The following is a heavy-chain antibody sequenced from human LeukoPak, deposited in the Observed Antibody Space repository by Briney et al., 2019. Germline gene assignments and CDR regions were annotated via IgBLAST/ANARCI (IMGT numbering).Heavy chain of an antibody. V-gene: IGHV1-69*06. CDR2: IIPIFGTT. CDR3: AKDEEVTGTNLGLILDAFDI. D-gene: IGHD1-20*01. Sequence: SVKVSFKASGDTFSIYAISWVRHAPGQGLEWMGGIIPIFGTTNYTQKFQGRVTITADKSTSTAYMELSSLRAEDTAVYFCAKDEEVTGTNLGLILDAFDIWGQGTMVTVSS. CDR1: GDTFSIYA. J-gene: IGHJ3*02.